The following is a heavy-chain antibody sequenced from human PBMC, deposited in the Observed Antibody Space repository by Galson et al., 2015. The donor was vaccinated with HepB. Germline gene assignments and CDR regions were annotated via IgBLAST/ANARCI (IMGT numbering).Heavy chain of an antibody. V-gene: IGHV3-74*03. CDR3: VRALAFGCGSYSH. CDR1: GLIFRDYR. CDR2: INFVGTTT. J-gene: IGHJ4*02. D-gene: IGHD3-16*01. Sequence: SLKLSGEASGLIFRDYRMHWGRQAPGHGQMWVSYINFVGTTTTYVDSVQRRHNTSRETAENTLYLQMNSLRAEDTGVYYCVRALAFGCGSYSHWGQGTLVTVSS.